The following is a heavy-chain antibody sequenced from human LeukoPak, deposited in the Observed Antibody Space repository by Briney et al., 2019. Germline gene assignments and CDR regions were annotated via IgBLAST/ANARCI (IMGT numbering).Heavy chain of an antibody. CDR2: LWSDGVNE. CDR1: GFIVSSFG. Sequence: GMSLRLSCAASGFIVSSFGMHWVRQAPGKGLEWVGSLWSDGVNEKYADSVKGRFTISRDNSKNTVHLQMNSLRAEDTAVYYCARDRGSGWDDAFDIWGQGTMVTVSS. D-gene: IGHD6-19*01. J-gene: IGHJ3*02. V-gene: IGHV3-33*01. CDR3: ARDRGSGWDDAFDI.